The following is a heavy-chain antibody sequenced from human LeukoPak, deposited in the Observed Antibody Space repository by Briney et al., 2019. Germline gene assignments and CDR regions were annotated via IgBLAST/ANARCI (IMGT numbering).Heavy chain of an antibody. CDR2: IRESGEST. V-gene: IGHV3-23*01. Sequence: AGGSLRLSCAASGFSFSSYDMSWVRQAPGKGLEWVSAIRESGESTYYADSVKGRFTISRDNSRNMLFLQMSGLRAEDTAVYYCALTDGSGSYWLYWGQGTLVTVSA. D-gene: IGHD3-10*01. CDR3: ALTDGSGSYWLY. CDR1: GFSFSSYD. J-gene: IGHJ4*02.